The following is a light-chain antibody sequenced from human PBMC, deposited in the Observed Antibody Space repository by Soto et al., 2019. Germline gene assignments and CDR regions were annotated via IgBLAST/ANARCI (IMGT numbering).Light chain of an antibody. CDR1: QDISNH. CDR3: QQYHSYWT. V-gene: IGKV1-5*01. J-gene: IGKJ1*01. CDR2: DAS. Sequence: DIQMTQSPSSLSASVGDRVTITCQASQDISNHLNWYQQKPGKAPKLLIYDASSLESGVPQRFSGSGSGTEFTLTISSLQTDDFSTYYCQQYHSYWTFGQGTKV.